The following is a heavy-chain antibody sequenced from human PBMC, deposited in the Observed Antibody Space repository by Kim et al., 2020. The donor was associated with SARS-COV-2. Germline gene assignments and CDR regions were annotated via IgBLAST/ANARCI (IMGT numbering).Heavy chain of an antibody. V-gene: IGHV4-39*07. CDR2: IYYSGST. CDR3: AREVVLRYYFDY. Sequence: SETLSLTCTVSGGSISSSSYYWGWIRQPPGKGLEWIGSIYYSGSTYYNPSLKSRVTISVDTSKNQFSLKLSSVTAADTAVYYCAREVVLRYYFDYWGQGTLVTVSS. J-gene: IGHJ4*02. D-gene: IGHD3-9*01. CDR1: GGSISSSSYY.